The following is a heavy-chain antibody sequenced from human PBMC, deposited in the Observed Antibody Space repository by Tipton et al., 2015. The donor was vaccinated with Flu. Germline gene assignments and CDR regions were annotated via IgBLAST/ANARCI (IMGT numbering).Heavy chain of an antibody. CDR1: GFTFGDYG. D-gene: IGHD3-22*01. CDR2: IRSNAYGGTR. Sequence: SLRLSCTTAGFTFGDYGMTWVRLAPGKGLNWVGFIRSNAYGGTREYAASVKGRFSISRADSKSIAYLQMNSLKTEDTAVYYCTRVRASRGYYYDTSGYSYYFDDWGKGTLVTVSS. CDR3: TRVRASRGYYYDTSGYSYYFDD. J-gene: IGHJ4*02. V-gene: IGHV3-49*04.